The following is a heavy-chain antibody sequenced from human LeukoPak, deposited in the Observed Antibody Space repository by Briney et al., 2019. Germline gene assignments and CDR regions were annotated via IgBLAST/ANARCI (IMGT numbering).Heavy chain of an antibody. CDR1: GFTFSRYW. J-gene: IGHJ3*02. CDR2: IKEDGSEK. V-gene: IGHV3-7*01. CDR3: ARKIATISAFDI. D-gene: IGHD5-12*01. Sequence: GGSLRLPCAASGFTFSRYWMSWVRQAPGKGLEWVANIKEDGSEKKYVDSVEGRFTISRDNAKNSLYVQMNTLRAEDTAVYYCARKIATISAFDIWGQGTMVTVSS.